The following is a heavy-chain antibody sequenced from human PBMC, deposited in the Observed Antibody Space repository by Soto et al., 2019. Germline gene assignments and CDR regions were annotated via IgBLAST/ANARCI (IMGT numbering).Heavy chain of an antibody. J-gene: IGHJ2*01. D-gene: IGHD2-21*02. CDR1: GFTFSSYA. Sequence: QVQLVESGGGVVQPGRSLRLSCAASGFTFSSYAMHWVRQAPGKGLEWVAVISYDGSNKYYADSVKGRFTISRDNSKNTLYLQMNSLRAEDTAVYYCARDTRVVTSDWYFDLWGRGTLVTVSS. CDR3: ARDTRVVTSDWYFDL. V-gene: IGHV3-30-3*01. CDR2: ISYDGSNK.